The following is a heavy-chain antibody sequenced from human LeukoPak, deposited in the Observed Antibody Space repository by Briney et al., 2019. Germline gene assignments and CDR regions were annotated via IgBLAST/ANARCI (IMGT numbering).Heavy chain of an antibody. D-gene: IGHD5-18*01. V-gene: IGHV4-59*01. Sequence: ASETLSLTCTVSGGSISSYYWSWIRQPPGKGLEWIGYIYYSGSTNYNPSLKSRVTISVDTSKNQFSLKLSSVTAADTAVYCCATGGSEYSYGYLGFDYWGQGTLVTVSS. CDR1: GGSISSYY. CDR3: ATGGSEYSYGYLGFDY. J-gene: IGHJ4*02. CDR2: IYYSGST.